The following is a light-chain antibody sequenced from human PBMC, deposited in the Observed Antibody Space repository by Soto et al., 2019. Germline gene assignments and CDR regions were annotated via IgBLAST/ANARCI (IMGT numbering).Light chain of an antibody. Sequence: DIVLKQSTGTLSFSPENRALLSRRASQRVSTFLAWYQERHGQAPSLLISEASNRATGIPARFSGSGSGTDFTITISSLEPEDFEVYYCQQSHNWPRTFGQGTKGDNK. CDR1: QRVSTF. J-gene: IGKJ1*01. CDR3: QQSHNWPRT. V-gene: IGKV3-11*01. CDR2: EAS.